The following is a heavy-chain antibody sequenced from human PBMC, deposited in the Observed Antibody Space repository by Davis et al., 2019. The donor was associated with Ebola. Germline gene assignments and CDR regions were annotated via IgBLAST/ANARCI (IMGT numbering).Heavy chain of an antibody. CDR2: IYPRDSDT. CDR1: GYSFTNYW. J-gene: IGHJ3*02. CDR3: ATLRRTITGMDDAFDI. D-gene: IGHD1-20*01. V-gene: IGHV5-51*01. Sequence: GESLKISCKGSGYSFTNYWIGWVRQMPGKGLEWMGIIYPRDSDTRYSPSFQGQVTISADKSSSTAYLQWSSLKASDTAMYYCATLRRTITGMDDAFDIWGQGTMVTVSS.